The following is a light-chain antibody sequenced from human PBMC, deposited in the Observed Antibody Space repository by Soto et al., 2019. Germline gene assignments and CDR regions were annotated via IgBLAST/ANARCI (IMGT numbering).Light chain of an antibody. V-gene: IGLV3-1*01. CDR3: QAWDSSFV. CDR1: KLGDTY. J-gene: IGLJ2*01. CDR2: QDT. Sequence: SYELTQPPSVSVSPGQTASITCSGDKLGDTYACWYQQKPGQSPVLVIYQDTKRPSGIPERFSGSNSGNTATLTISGTQAMDEADYYCQAWDSSFVFGGGTKVTVL.